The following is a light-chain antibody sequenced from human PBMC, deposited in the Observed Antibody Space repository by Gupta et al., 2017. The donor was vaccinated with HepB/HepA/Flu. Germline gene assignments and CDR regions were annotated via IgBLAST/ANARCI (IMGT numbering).Light chain of an antibody. V-gene: IGKV3-15*01. CDR2: GAS. CDR3: QQYNNWPAMYT. CDR1: QSVSSN. Sequence: EIVMTQSPAPLSVSPGERATLSYRASQSVSSNLAWYQQKPGQAPRLLIYGASTRATGIPARFSGSGSGTEFTLTISSLQSEDFAVYYCQQYNNWPAMYTFGQGTKLEIK. J-gene: IGKJ2*01.